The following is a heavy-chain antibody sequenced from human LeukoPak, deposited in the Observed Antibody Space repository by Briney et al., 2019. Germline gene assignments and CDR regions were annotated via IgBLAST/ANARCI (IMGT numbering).Heavy chain of an antibody. V-gene: IGHV3-23*01. CDR2: IRASGDAT. Sequence: GGTLRLSCAASGFTFKRYDVTWVRQAPGKGLEWVSGIRASGDATYYADSVKGRFNISRDNSKNTLYLQMNSLRAEHTAMYYCSRGLSSSSWYYNWGQGTLVTVSS. CDR1: GFTFKRYD. CDR3: SRGLSSSSWYYN. J-gene: IGHJ4*02. D-gene: IGHD6-13*01.